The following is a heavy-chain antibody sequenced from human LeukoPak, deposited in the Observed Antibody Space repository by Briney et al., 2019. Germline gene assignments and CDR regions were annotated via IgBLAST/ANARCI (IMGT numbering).Heavy chain of an antibody. V-gene: IGHV4-59*12. CDR1: GDSISTYY. D-gene: IGHD1-26*01. CDR2: IYYSGST. J-gene: IGHJ4*02. Sequence: PSETLSLTCTVSGDSISTYYWSWIRQPPGKGLEWIGSIYYSGSTYYNPSLKSRVTISVDTSKNQFSLKLSSVTAADTAVYYCASRIYSGSYSWGQGTLVTVSS. CDR3: ASRIYSGSYS.